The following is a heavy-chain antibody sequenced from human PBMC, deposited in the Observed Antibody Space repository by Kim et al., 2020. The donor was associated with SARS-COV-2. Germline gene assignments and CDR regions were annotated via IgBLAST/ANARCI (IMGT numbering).Heavy chain of an antibody. J-gene: IGHJ4*02. D-gene: IGHD3-16*01. Sequence: KCQGRVTMTRDTSTSTVYMELSRLRSEDTAVYYCARDGYDYVWGSYPDYWGQGTLVTVSS. V-gene: IGHV1-46*01. CDR3: ARDGYDYVWGSYPDY.